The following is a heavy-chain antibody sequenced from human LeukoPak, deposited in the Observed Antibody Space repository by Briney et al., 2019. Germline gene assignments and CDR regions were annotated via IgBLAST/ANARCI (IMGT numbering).Heavy chain of an antibody. J-gene: IGHJ5*02. V-gene: IGHV3-30*18. CDR1: GFTFSSYG. Sequence: GGSLRLSCAASGFTFSSYGMHWVRQAPGKGLEWVAVISYDGSNKYYADSVKGRFTISRDNSKNTLYLQMNSLRAEDAAVYYCAKDQGPYYDFWSGGFDPWGQGTLVTVSS. CDR3: AKDQGPYYDFWSGGFDP. CDR2: ISYDGSNK. D-gene: IGHD3-3*01.